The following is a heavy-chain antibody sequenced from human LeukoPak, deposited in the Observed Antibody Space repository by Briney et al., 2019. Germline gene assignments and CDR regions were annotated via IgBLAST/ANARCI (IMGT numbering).Heavy chain of an antibody. Sequence: GRSLRLSCAASGFTFRNYGMHWVRQTPGKGLEWVAVIWSNGINKYYADSVKGRFTISRDNSKNTLYLQMNSLRAEDTAVYYCAREGGTVTPYYYYYMDVWGKGTTVTVSS. D-gene: IGHD4-11*01. V-gene: IGHV3-33*01. CDR3: AREGGTVTPYYYYYMDV. CDR1: GFTFRNYG. J-gene: IGHJ6*03. CDR2: IWSNGINK.